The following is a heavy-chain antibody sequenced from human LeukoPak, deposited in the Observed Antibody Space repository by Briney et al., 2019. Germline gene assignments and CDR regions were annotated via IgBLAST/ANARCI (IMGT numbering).Heavy chain of an antibody. CDR2: INPHSGDT. V-gene: IGHV1-2*02. J-gene: IGHJ6*02. D-gene: IGHD1-1*01. Sequence: ASVKVSCKASGYSFTYNHIHWVRQAPGQGLEWMGWINPHSGDTNYTQKFQDRVTMIRDTSNRTVYMEVTRLRSDDTAVYYCVRDAPTGVYGMDVWGQGTTVTVS. CDR3: VRDAPTGVYGMDV. CDR1: GYSFTYNH.